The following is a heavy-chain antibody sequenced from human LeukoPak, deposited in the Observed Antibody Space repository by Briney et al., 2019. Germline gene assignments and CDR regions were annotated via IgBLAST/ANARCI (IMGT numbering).Heavy chain of an antibody. Sequence: SETLSLTCAVYGGSFSGYYWSWIRQPPGKGLEWIGEINHSGSTNYNPSLKSRVTISVDTSKNQFSLKLSSVTAADTAVYYCARHVEAAEKFDYWGQGTLVTVSS. CDR1: GGSFSGYY. D-gene: IGHD6-13*01. CDR3: ARHVEAAEKFDY. V-gene: IGHV4-34*01. J-gene: IGHJ4*02. CDR2: INHSGST.